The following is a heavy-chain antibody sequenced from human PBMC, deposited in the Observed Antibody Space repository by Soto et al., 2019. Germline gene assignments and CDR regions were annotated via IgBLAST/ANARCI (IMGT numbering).Heavy chain of an antibody. D-gene: IGHD6-19*01. J-gene: IGHJ6*02. CDR3: AKKGERAVAGSWYYYGMDV. CDR2: ISGSGGST. CDR1: GFTFSSYA. V-gene: IGHV3-23*01. Sequence: EVQLLESGGGSVQPGGSLRLSCAASGFTFSSYAMSWVRQAPGKGLEWVSAISGSGGSTYYADSVKGRFTISRDNSKNTLYLQMNSLRAEDTAVYYCAKKGERAVAGSWYYYGMDVWGQGTTVTVSS.